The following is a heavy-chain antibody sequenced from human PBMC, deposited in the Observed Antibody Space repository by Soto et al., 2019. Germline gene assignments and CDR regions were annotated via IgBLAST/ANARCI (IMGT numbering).Heavy chain of an antibody. V-gene: IGHV1-3*01. CDR3: ARAFITGPQENDY. J-gene: IGHJ4*02. D-gene: IGHD1-20*01. CDR1: GYTFTSYA. Sequence: ASVKVSCKASGYTFTSYAMHWVRQAPGQRLEWMGWINAGNGNTKYSQKFQGRVTITRDKSASTAYLELSSLRSEDTAVYYCARAFITGPQENDYWGQGTLVTVSS. CDR2: INAGNGNT.